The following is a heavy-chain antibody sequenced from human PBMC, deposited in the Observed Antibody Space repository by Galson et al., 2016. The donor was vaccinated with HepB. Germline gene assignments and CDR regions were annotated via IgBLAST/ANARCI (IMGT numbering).Heavy chain of an antibody. CDR3: ARGDDILTGTYYFDY. J-gene: IGHJ4*02. Sequence: ETLSLTCTVSGGSISSGYWSWIRQPPGKGLEWIAYIYNSGSPNYNPSLKSRVTISVDTSKNQFSLKLSSVTAADTAVYYCARGDDILTGTYYFDYWGQGTLVTVSS. V-gene: IGHV4-59*08. D-gene: IGHD3-9*01. CDR1: GGSISSGY. CDR2: IYNSGSP.